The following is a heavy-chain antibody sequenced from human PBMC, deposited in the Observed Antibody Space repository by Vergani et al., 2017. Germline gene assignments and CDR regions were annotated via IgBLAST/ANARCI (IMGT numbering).Heavy chain of an antibody. Sequence: QVQLVQSGAEVKKPGASVKVSCKASGYTFTGYYMHWVRQAPGQGLEWMGWIKPNSGGTNYAQKFQGRVTMTRDTSISTAYMELSRLRSDDTAVYYCARDRITMVRGVRIYYYGMDVWGQGTTVTVSS. V-gene: IGHV1-2*02. J-gene: IGHJ6*02. D-gene: IGHD3-10*01. CDR2: IKPNSGGT. CDR3: ARDRITMVRGVRIYYYGMDV. CDR1: GYTFTGYY.